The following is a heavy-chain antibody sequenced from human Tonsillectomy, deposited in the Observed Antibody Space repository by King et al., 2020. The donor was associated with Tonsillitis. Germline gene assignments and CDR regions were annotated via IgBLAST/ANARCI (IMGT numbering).Heavy chain of an antibody. J-gene: IGHJ3*02. CDR1: GGSISSSNW. V-gene: IGHV4-4*02. CDR2: IYHSGST. D-gene: IGHD2-2*01. CDR3: ARGYIVVVPAAMRGDAFDI. Sequence: HVQLQESGPGLVKPSGTLSLTCAVSGGSISSSNWWSWVRQPPGKGLEWIGEIYHSGSTNYNPSLKSRVTISVDKSKNQFSLKLSSVTAADTAVYYCARGYIVVVPAAMRGDAFDIWGQGTMVTVSS.